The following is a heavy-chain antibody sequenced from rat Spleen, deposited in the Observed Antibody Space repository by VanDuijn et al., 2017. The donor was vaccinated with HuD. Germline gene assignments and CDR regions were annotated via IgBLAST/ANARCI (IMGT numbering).Heavy chain of an antibody. CDR1: GFTFSNYG. J-gene: IGHJ2*01. Sequence: EVQLVESGGGLVQPGRSLKLSCAASGFTFSNYGMHWIRQAPTKGLEWVASITNSGGSIYYPDSVKGRFTISRDNAQNTLYLQMNSLRSEDTATYYCTRDGYYEGYYHYFDYWGQGVMVTVSS. V-gene: IGHV5-19*01. D-gene: IGHD1-12*03. CDR3: TRDGYYEGYYHYFDY. CDR2: ITNSGGSI.